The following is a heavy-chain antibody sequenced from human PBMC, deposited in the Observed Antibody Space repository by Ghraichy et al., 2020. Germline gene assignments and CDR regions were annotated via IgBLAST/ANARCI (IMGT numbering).Heavy chain of an antibody. CDR3: ARGEIVRGVITRRYYYYGMDV. J-gene: IGHJ6*02. CDR1: GGSFSGYH. Sequence: SETLSLTCAVYGGSFSGYHWSWIRQPPGKGLEWIGEINHSGSTNYNPSLKSRVTISVDTSKNQFSLKLSSVTAADTAVYYCARGEIVRGVITRRYYYYGMDVWGQGTTVTVSS. V-gene: IGHV4-34*01. D-gene: IGHD3-10*01. CDR2: INHSGST.